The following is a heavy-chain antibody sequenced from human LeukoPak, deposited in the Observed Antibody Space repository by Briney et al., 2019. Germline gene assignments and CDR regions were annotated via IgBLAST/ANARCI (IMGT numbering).Heavy chain of an antibody. V-gene: IGHV4-59*01. J-gene: IGHJ4*02. CDR1: GGSISSYY. CDR2: IYYSGST. D-gene: IGHD2-15*01. CDR3: AREAGYCSGGSCYGAWFDY. Sequence: SETLSLTCTVSGGSISSYYWSWIRQPPGKGLEWIGYIYYSGSTNYNPSLKSRATISVDTSKNQFSLKLSSVTAADTAVYYCAREAGYCSGGSCYGAWFDYWGQGTLVTVSS.